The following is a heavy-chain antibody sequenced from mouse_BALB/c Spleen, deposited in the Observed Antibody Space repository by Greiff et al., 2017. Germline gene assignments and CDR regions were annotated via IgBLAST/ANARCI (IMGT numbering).Heavy chain of an antibody. CDR2: INSNGGST. D-gene: IGHD2-3*01. V-gene: IGHV5-6-2*01. J-gene: IGHJ4*01. CDR1: GFTFSSYY. CDR3: ARHNMILYAMDY. Sequence: EVKLVESGGGLVKLGGSLKLSCAASGFTFSSYYMSWVRQTPEKRLELVAAINSNGGSTYYPDTVKGRFTISRDNAKNTLYLQMSSLKSEDTALYYCARHNMILYAMDYWGQGTSVTVSS.